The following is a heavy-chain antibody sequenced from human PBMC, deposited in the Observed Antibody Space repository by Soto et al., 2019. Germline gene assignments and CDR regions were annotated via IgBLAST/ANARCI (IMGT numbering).Heavy chain of an antibody. CDR2: ISSSGSTI. Sequence: GGSLRLSCAASGFTFSDYYMSWIRQAPGKGLEWVSYISSSGSTIYYADSVKGRFTISRDNAKNSLYLQMNSLRAEDTAVYYCARDYLVYARPPKAQNWGQGTLVTVSS. D-gene: IGHD2-8*01. V-gene: IGHV3-11*01. CDR1: GFTFSDYY. CDR3: ARDYLVYARPPKAQN. J-gene: IGHJ4*02.